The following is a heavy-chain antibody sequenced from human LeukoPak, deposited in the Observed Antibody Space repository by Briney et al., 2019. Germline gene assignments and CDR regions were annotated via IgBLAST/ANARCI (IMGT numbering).Heavy chain of an antibody. V-gene: IGHV3-33*01. J-gene: IGHJ6*02. CDR1: GFTFSSYG. D-gene: IGHD2-15*01. CDR2: IWYDGSNK. CDR3: ARDLQGYCSGGSCFYYYYGMDV. Sequence: PGRSLRLSCAASGFTFSSYGMHWVRQAPGKGLEWVAVIWYDGSNKYYADSVKGRFTISRDNSKNTLYLQMNSLRAEDTAMYYCARDLQGYCSGGSCFYYYYGMDVWGQGTTVTVSS.